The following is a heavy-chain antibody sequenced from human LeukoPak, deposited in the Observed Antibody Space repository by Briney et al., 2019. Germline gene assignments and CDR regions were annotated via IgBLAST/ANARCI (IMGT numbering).Heavy chain of an antibody. D-gene: IGHD3-22*01. J-gene: IGHJ4*02. V-gene: IGHV3-53*01. CDR1: GFTFDDYG. CDR3: TRAMGMGGYYYDY. Sequence: GGSLRLSCAASGFTFDDYGMSWVRQAPGKGLEWVSIIYSGGSTYYTDSVKGRFTISRDNSENTLYLQMNSLRAEDTAVYYCTRAMGMGGYYYDYWGQGTLVTVSS. CDR2: IYSGGST.